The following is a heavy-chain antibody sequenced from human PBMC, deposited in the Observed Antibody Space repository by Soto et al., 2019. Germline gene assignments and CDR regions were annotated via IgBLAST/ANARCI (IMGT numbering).Heavy chain of an antibody. Sequence: GGSLRLSCAASGFTFSSYGMHWVRQAPGKGLEWVAVISYDGSNKYYADSVKGRFTISRDNSKNTLYLQMNSLRAEDTAVYYCAKGRGKYIAARPGAFDIWGQGTMVTVSS. CDR3: AKGRGKYIAARPGAFDI. CDR1: GFTFSSYG. J-gene: IGHJ3*02. V-gene: IGHV3-30*18. CDR2: ISYDGSNK. D-gene: IGHD6-6*01.